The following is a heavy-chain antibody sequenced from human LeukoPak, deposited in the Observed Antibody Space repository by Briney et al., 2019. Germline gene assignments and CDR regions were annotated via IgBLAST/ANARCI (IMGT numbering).Heavy chain of an antibody. CDR2: ISYDGSNK. J-gene: IGHJ6*02. CDR1: GFTFSSYG. Sequence: GGSLRLSCAASGFTFSSYGMHWVRQAPGKGLEWVAVISYDGSNKYYADSVKGRFTISRDNSKNTLYLQMNSLRAEDTAVYYCAKDLADYSSGWSHPGYYYYGMDVWGQGTTVTVSS. V-gene: IGHV3-30*18. CDR3: AKDLADYSSGWSHPGYYYYGMDV. D-gene: IGHD6-19*01.